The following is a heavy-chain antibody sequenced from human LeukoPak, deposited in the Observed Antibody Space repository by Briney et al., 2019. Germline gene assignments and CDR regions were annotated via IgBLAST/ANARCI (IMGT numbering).Heavy chain of an antibody. CDR2: TYYRSKWYN. D-gene: IGHD6-25*01. CDR3: ARDVQRRFDC. V-gene: IGHV6-1*01. CDR1: GDSVSSNSAA. Sequence: SQTLSLTCVISGDSVSSNSAAWNWIRLSPSRGLEWLGRTYYRSKWYNDYYAVSVKSRITINPDTSKNQFSLQLNSVTPEDTAVYYCARDVQRRFDCWGQGTLVTVSS. J-gene: IGHJ4*02.